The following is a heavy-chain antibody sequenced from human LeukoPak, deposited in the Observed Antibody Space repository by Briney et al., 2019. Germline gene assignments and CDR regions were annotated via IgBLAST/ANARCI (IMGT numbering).Heavy chain of an antibody. V-gene: IGHV1-2*02. CDR1: SYIFTDCY. CDR3: ARVILRYFDWPTPYYFDY. CDR2: INPNRGGS. Sequence: SVTVPCKDCSYIFTDCYMYWVRPAPARGLEWVEWINPNRGGSKYAPKLQGSVTMTRDTSISTASMELSRLRSDDTAVYYCARVILRYFDWPTPYYFDYWGQGTLVTVSS. J-gene: IGHJ4*02. D-gene: IGHD3-9*01.